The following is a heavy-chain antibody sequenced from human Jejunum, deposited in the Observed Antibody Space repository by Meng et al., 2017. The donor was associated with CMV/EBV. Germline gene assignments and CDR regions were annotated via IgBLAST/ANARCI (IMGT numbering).Heavy chain of an antibody. V-gene: IGHV3-74*03. CDR1: AFTFSDYW. Sequence: SAFTFSDYWMHWVRQAPGKGLAWVSRINNDGGTTVYADSVKGRFTISRDNAKNTLSLQMNSLRGEDTAVYYCAREQSSSYAFDIWGQGTVVTVSS. D-gene: IGHD6-6*01. CDR2: INNDGGTT. CDR3: AREQSSSYAFDI. J-gene: IGHJ3*02.